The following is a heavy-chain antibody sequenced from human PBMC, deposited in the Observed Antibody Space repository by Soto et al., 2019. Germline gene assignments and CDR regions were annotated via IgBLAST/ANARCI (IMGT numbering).Heavy chain of an antibody. J-gene: IGHJ4*02. D-gene: IGHD4-17*01. CDR3: ARAIASATSY. Sequence: LRLSCAASGFNLSVFSMHWVRLPPGKGLEWVANIKQDGSERYYAHSVKGRFSISRDNAQNSVSLQMNNLRAEDTAVYHCARAIASATSYWGQGTLVTVSS. V-gene: IGHV3-7*05. CDR1: GFNLSVFS. CDR2: IKQDGSER.